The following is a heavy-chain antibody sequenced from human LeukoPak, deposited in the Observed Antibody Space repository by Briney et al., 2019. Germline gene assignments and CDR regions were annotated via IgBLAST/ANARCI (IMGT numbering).Heavy chain of an antibody. V-gene: IGHV1-18*01. D-gene: IGHD5-18*01. CDR3: WLGVVDTVMASFDY. Sequence: ASVKVSCKTSGYTFSTYGISWVRQAPGQGLEWMGWISTYNSNTIYTQKLQGRVTMTTDTSTSTAYMELRSLRSDDTAVYYCWLGVVDTVMASFDYWGQGTLVTVSS. CDR2: ISTYNSNT. J-gene: IGHJ4*02. CDR1: GYTFSTYG.